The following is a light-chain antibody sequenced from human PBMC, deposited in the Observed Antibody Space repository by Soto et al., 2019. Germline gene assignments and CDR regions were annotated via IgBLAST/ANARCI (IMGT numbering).Light chain of an antibody. V-gene: IGKV4-1*01. CDR3: QQYYSTPPIT. CDR2: WAS. CDR1: QSVLYSSNNKNY. Sequence: DIVMTQSPDSLAVSLGERATINCKSSQSVLYSSNNKNYLAWYQQKPGQPPKLLIYWASTRESGVPDRFSGSGSGTDFTLTISSLQAEDVAVYYCQQYYSTPPITFGQGTGLEIK. J-gene: IGKJ5*01.